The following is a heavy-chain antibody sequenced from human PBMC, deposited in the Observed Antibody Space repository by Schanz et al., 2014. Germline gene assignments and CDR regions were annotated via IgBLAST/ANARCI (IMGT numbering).Heavy chain of an antibody. CDR1: GYRFTSYY. D-gene: IGHD1-26*01. Sequence: QVQLVQSGAEVKKPGASVKVSCKASGYRFTSYYMNWVRQAPGQGLEWMGRINPNSGGTNYAQKFQGRVTMTTDTSTNTAYMELRSLTSDDTAVYYCARFNSGSHSPPYYYYGMDVWGQGTTVTVSS. CDR2: INPNSGGT. J-gene: IGHJ6*02. CDR3: ARFNSGSHSPPYYYYGMDV. V-gene: IGHV1-2*06.